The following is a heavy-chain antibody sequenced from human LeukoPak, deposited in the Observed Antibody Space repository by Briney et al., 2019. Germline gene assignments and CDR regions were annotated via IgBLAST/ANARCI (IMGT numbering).Heavy chain of an antibody. CDR1: GFTFSSYS. Sequence: PGGSLRLSCAASGFTFSSYSMNWVRQAPGKGLEWVSSISRSSSDIYYADSVKGRFTISRDNAKNSLYLQMNSLRAEDTAVYYCARMWGSSWSYFDYWGQGTLVTVSS. CDR2: ISRSSSDI. CDR3: ARMWGSSWSYFDY. D-gene: IGHD6-13*01. J-gene: IGHJ4*02. V-gene: IGHV3-21*01.